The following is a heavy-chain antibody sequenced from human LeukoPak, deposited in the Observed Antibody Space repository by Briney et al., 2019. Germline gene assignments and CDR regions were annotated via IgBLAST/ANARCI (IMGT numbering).Heavy chain of an antibody. V-gene: IGHV4-59*01. CDR2: IYYSGST. CDR1: GGSISSYY. D-gene: IGHD4-11*01. J-gene: IGHJ5*02. CDR3: ASSDTVTDANWFDP. Sequence: SETLSLTCTVSGGSISSYYRSWIRQPPGKGLEWIGYIYYSGSTNYNPSLKSRVTISVDTSKNQFSLKLSSVTAADTAVYYCASSDTVTDANWFDPWGQGTLVTVSS.